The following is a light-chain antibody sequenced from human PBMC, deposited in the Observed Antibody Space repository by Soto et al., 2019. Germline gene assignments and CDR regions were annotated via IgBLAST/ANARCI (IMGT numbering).Light chain of an antibody. J-gene: IGKJ5*01. CDR3: QQRSSWPIT. Sequence: EIVLTQSPATLSFSPGEGATLSCRASQSVGTKLAWFQQKPGQAPMLLIYDASNRATGIPARFSGSGSGTDFTVTISSLEPEDFAVYYCQQRSSWPITFGPGTRLEIK. V-gene: IGKV3-11*01. CDR2: DAS. CDR1: QSVGTK.